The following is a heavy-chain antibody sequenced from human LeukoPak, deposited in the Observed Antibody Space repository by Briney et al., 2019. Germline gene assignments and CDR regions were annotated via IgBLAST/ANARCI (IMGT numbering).Heavy chain of an antibody. J-gene: IGHJ3*02. Sequence: PSETLSLTCTVSGGSISSYYWSWIRQPPGKGLEWIGYIYYSGSTNYNPSLKSRVTISVDTSKNQFSLKLSSVTAADTAVYYCARVIGSGSYYIFSAFGIWGQGTMVTVSS. CDR2: IYYSGST. CDR3: ARVIGSGSYYIFSAFGI. CDR1: GGSISSYY. V-gene: IGHV4-59*08. D-gene: IGHD3-10*01.